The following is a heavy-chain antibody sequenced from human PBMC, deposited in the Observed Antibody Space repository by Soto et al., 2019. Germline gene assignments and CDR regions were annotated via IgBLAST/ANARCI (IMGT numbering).Heavy chain of an antibody. CDR2: INPNSGVT. CDR3: AREGYNHEGFDI. V-gene: IGHV1-2*02. Sequence: ASVKVSCKASGYTFTGYFIHWVRQAPGQGLEWMGSINPNSGVTNYAERFQGRVTMTRDMSARTAYMDLSSLRSDDAAVYYCAREGYNHEGFDIWGQGKMVTVSS. D-gene: IGHD5-18*01. CDR1: GYTFTGYF. J-gene: IGHJ3*02.